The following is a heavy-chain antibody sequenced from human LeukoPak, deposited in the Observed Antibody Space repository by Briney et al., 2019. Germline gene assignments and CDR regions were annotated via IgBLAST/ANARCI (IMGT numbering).Heavy chain of an antibody. CDR3: ARIPDYGSGDKYAHTYYFDY. CDR2: IKEDGSDK. CDR1: EFTFSDYW. Sequence: GGSLRLSCAGSEFTFSDYWMTWARQAPGKGLEWVANIKEDGSDKYYVDSVKGRFTISRDNSKNTLYLQMNSLRAEDTAVYYCARIPDYGSGDKYAHTYYFDYWGQGTLVTVSS. J-gene: IGHJ4*02. V-gene: IGHV3-7*01. D-gene: IGHD3-10*01.